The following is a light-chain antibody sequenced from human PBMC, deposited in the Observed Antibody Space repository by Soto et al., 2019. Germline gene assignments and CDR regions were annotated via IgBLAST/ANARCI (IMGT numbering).Light chain of an antibody. Sequence: QSVLTQPASVSGSPGQSITISCTGTSSGVGAYNFVSWHQQHPGKAPKLMIYNVYDRPSGISYRFSGSKSGNTASLTISGLQGEDEAYYYCSAYTVSRTYVFGTGTKVTVL. CDR1: SSGVGAYNF. CDR2: NVY. J-gene: IGLJ1*01. CDR3: SAYTVSRTYV. V-gene: IGLV2-14*03.